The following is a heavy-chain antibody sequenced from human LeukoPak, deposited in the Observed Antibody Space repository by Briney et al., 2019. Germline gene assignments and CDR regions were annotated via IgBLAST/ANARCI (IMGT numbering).Heavy chain of an antibody. D-gene: IGHD4-17*01. Sequence: GGSLRLSCAASGFTFSDYYMNWIRQAPGKGLEWVSDISSSRSYTNYADSVKGRFTISRDNAKNSLYLQMNSLRAEDTAVYYCARGQQDDYGDYEAFGYWGQGTLVTVSS. J-gene: IGHJ4*02. CDR3: ARGQQDDYGDYEAFGY. V-gene: IGHV3-11*06. CDR1: GFTFSDYY. CDR2: ISSSRSYT.